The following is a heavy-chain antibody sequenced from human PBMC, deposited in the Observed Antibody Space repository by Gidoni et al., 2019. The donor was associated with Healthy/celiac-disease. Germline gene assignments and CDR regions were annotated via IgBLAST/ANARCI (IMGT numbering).Heavy chain of an antibody. Sequence: EVQLVESGGGLVQPGGSLRLSCAPSGFTFSRYWMHWVRQAPGKGLVWVSRINSDGSSTSDADSVKGRFTISRDNAKNTLYLQMNRLRAEDTAVYYCARAAGTTRSYYYYGMDVWGQGTTVTVSS. CDR3: ARAAGTTRSYYYYGMDV. CDR2: INSDGSST. V-gene: IGHV3-74*01. D-gene: IGHD1-7*01. J-gene: IGHJ6*02. CDR1: GFTFSRYW.